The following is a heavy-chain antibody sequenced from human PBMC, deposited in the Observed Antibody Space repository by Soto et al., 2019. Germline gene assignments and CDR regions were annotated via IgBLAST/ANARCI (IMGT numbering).Heavy chain of an antibody. CDR1: GYDFTAYD. J-gene: IGHJ6*02. V-gene: IGHV1-8*02. Sequence: ASVKVSCKASGYDFTAYDINWVRQASGQGLEWMGWMDPINGATGSARRFQGRVSMTRNTATGTAYLELTSLRSDDSAVYYCGRGPSPRAPAGGTPYYYAMDVWGQGTTVTVS. D-gene: IGHD6-13*01. CDR3: GRGPSPRAPAGGTPYYYAMDV. CDR2: MDPINGAT.